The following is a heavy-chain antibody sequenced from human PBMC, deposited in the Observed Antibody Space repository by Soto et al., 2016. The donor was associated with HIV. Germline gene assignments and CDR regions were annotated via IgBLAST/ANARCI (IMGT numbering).Heavy chain of an antibody. Sequence: EVQLLESGGGLVQPGGSLRLSCAASGFTFSSYAMSWVRQAPGKGLEWVSTISGSGGNSYYADSVKGRFTISRDNSKNTLYLQVNSLRAEDTAVYYCAKSPSSGIMITFGGIIAIRGFDYWGQGTLVTVSS. V-gene: IGHV3-23*01. CDR2: ISGSGGNS. CDR3: AKSPSSGIMITFGGIIAIRGFDY. D-gene: IGHD3-16*02. J-gene: IGHJ4*02. CDR1: GFTFSSYA.